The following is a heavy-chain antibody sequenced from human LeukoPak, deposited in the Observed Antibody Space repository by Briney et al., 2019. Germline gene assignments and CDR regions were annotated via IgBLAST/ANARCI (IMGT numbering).Heavy chain of an antibody. V-gene: IGHV4-4*02. CDR1: GGSISSSSSIC. J-gene: IGHJ4*02. Sequence: SETLSLTCAVSGGSISSSSSICWTWVRQPPGEGLEWIGEVYHNGATNYNPSLKSRVTLLLDKSKNQFSLRLNSVTAADTAVYYCARNGGNSDYDYWGQGTLVTVSA. CDR2: VYHNGAT. D-gene: IGHD4-23*01. CDR3: ARNGGNSDYDY.